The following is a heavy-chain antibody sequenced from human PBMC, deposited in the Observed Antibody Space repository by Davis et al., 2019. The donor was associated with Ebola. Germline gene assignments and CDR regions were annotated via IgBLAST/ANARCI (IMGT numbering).Heavy chain of an antibody. CDR3: AKARIAVAGTQNYFDY. CDR1: GFTVSSNY. D-gene: IGHD6-19*01. Sequence: GGSLRLSCAASGFTVSSNYMSWVRQAPGKGLEWVTVIYSGGSTYYADSVKGRFTISRDNSKNTLYLQMNSLRAEDTAVYYCAKARIAVAGTQNYFDYWGQGTLVTVSS. V-gene: IGHV3-53*01. J-gene: IGHJ4*02. CDR2: IYSGGST.